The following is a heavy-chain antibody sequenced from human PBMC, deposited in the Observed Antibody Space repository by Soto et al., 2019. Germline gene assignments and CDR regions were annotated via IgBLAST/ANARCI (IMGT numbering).Heavy chain of an antibody. CDR1: GGSISSSFYY. Sequence: PSETLSLTCTVSGGSISSSFYYWGWIRQPPGKGLEWIGNIYYSGSTNYNPSLKSRVTISVDTSKNQFSLKVSSVTAADTAVYYCARRYGGNFDYWGQGTLVTVSS. J-gene: IGHJ4*02. CDR2: IYYSGST. D-gene: IGHD1-26*01. CDR3: ARRYGGNFDY. V-gene: IGHV4-39*07.